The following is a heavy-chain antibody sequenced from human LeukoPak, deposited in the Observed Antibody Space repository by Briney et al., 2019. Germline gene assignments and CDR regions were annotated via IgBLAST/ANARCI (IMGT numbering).Heavy chain of an antibody. Sequence: ASVKVSCKASGSTFTGYYMHGVRQAPGQGLEWMGWINPNSGGTNYAQKFQGRVTMTRDTSISTAYMKLSRLRSDDTAVYYCARDCPEDIVVVPAATYYYYYMDVWGKGTTVTVSS. CDR2: INPNSGGT. CDR3: ARDCPEDIVVVPAATYYYYYMDV. D-gene: IGHD2-2*01. CDR1: GSTFTGYY. J-gene: IGHJ6*03. V-gene: IGHV1-2*02.